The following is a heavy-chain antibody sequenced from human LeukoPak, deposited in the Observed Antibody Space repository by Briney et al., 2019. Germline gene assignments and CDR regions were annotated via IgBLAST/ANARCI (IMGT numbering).Heavy chain of an antibody. D-gene: IGHD3-16*01. CDR2: IYTSGST. CDR1: GGSISSYY. V-gene: IGHV4-4*07. CDR3: ARLGYYYYYGMDV. Sequence: SETLSLTCTVSGGSISSYYWSWIRQPAGKGLEWIGRIYTSGSTKYNPSLKSRVTISVDTSKNQFSLKLSSVTAADTAVYYCARLGYYYYYGMDVWGQGTTVTVSS. J-gene: IGHJ6*02.